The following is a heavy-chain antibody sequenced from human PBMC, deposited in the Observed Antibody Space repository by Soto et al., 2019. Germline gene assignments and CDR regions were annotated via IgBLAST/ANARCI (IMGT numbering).Heavy chain of an antibody. CDR3: ARSILVRGTKSPSDF. V-gene: IGHV5-51*01. J-gene: IGHJ4*02. D-gene: IGHD1-26*01. CDR1: GYSFSTYW. CDR2: IYPGDSDT. Sequence: PGESLKISCKGSGYSFSTYWIGWARQMPGKGLEWMGIIYPGDSDTRYSPSFQGQVTISADQSISTAYLQWSSLKASDTAIYYCARSILVRGTKSPSDFSGQGTPVTVSS.